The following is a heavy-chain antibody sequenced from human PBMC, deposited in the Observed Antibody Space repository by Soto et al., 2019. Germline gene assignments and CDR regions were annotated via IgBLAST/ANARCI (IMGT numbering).Heavy chain of an antibody. Sequence: QVQLQESGPGLVKPSETLSLTCTVSGGSISSYYWSWIRQPPGKGLEWIGYIYYSGSTNYNPSLKSRVTISVDTSKNQFSLKLSSVTAADTAVYYCAREPGLRDWYFDLWGRGTLVTVSS. CDR2: IYYSGST. CDR1: GGSISSYY. D-gene: IGHD4-17*01. V-gene: IGHV4-59*01. J-gene: IGHJ2*01. CDR3: AREPGLRDWYFDL.